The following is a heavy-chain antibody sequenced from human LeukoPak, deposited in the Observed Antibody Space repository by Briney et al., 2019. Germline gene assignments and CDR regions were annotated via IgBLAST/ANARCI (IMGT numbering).Heavy chain of an antibody. CDR2: INPNSGDT. CDR1: GYTFTDYY. Sequence: ASVKVSCKASGYTFTDYYMHWVRQAPGQGLEWIGWINPNSGDTNYAQKFQGRVTLTRDTSINTAYMELSRLRSDDTAVYYCARSDSGYGGYYFDYWGQGTLATVSS. D-gene: IGHD5-12*01. CDR3: ARSDSGYGGYYFDY. J-gene: IGHJ4*02. V-gene: IGHV1-2*02.